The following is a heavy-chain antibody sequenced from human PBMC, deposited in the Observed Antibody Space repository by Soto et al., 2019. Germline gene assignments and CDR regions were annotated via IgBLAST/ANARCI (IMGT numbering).Heavy chain of an antibody. CDR2: MYYSGST. CDR3: ARGAGWFDP. J-gene: IGHJ5*02. CDR1: GGSISSYY. Sequence: PETLSLTCTVSGGSISSYYWSWIRQPPGKGLEWIGYMYYSGSTNYNPSLKSRVTISVDTSKNDVSLKLSSVTAADTAVYYCARGAGWFDPWGQGTLVTVSS. D-gene: IGHD3-10*01. V-gene: IGHV4-59*01.